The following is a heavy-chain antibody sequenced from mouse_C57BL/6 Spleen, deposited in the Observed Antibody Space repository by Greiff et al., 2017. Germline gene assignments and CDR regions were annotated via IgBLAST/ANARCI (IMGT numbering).Heavy chain of an antibody. CDR1: GYSITSGYD. J-gene: IGHJ4*01. Sequence: EVKLVESGPGMVKPSQSLSLTCTVTGYSITSGYDWHWIRHFPGNKLEWMGYISYSGSTNYNPSLKSRISITHDTSKNHFFLKLNSVTTEDTATYYCARGYYGSRQGYAMDYWGQGTSVTVSS. D-gene: IGHD1-1*01. CDR2: ISYSGST. CDR3: ARGYYGSRQGYAMDY. V-gene: IGHV3-1*01.